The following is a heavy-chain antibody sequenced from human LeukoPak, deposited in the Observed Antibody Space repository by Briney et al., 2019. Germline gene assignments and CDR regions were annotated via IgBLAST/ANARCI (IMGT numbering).Heavy chain of an antibody. J-gene: IGHJ4*02. V-gene: IGHV3-74*01. D-gene: IGHD4-11*01. CDR1: GFTFSSYW. CDR3: VRGTTVEAGIDY. CDR2: IDSDGSST. Sequence: PGGSLSLSCAASGFTFSSYWMHWVRQAPGKGLVWASHIDSDGSSTTYGDPAKGRFTISRDNAKNTLYLQMNSLRVEDTAVYYCVRGTTVEAGIDYRGQGAMVTVSS.